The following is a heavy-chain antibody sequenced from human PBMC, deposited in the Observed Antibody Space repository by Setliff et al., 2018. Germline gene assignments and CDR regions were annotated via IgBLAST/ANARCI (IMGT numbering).Heavy chain of an antibody. Sequence: SETLSLTCAVYGESFSGYFWSWIRQTPEKGLEWIGEISHSGNTNYNPTFKSRVTISIDTSTNQFSLSLSSVTAADTAVYYCSGGAFGSRWYVRPWFNPWGQGTLVTVSS. CDR3: SGGAFGSRWYVRPWFNP. CDR2: ISHSGNT. D-gene: IGHD6-13*01. V-gene: IGHV4-34*01. J-gene: IGHJ5*02. CDR1: GESFSGYF.